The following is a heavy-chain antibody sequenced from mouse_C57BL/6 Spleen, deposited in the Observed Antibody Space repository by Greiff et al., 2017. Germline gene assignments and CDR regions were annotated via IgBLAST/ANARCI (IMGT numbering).Heavy chain of an antibody. Sequence: QVQLQQSGAELVKPGASVKLSCKASGYTFTEYTINWVKQRSGQGLEWIGWFYPGSGSINYNEKFKDKATLTAAKSSSTVYMELSRLTSEDSAVYFCARHEAYYYGSSYYFDDWGQGTTLTVSS. J-gene: IGHJ2*01. CDR3: ARHEAYYYGSSYYFDD. CDR1: GYTFTEYT. V-gene: IGHV1-62-2*01. D-gene: IGHD1-1*01. CDR2: FYPGSGSI.